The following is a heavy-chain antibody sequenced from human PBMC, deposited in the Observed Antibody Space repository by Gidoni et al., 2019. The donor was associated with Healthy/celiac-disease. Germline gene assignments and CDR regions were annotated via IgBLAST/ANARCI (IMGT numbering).Heavy chain of an antibody. CDR3: LEGFVSGGFRFAY. Sequence: EVQLLESGGGLVQPGGSLKPACATSGFTFSSYAMRWVRHAPGKGLEWVSAISGSGGSTYYVDSVKGRFTISSDNSKNPLYLQMNSLRAEDTSVYYGLEGFVSGGFRFAYWGQGTLVTVSS. D-gene: IGHD3-3*01. CDR2: ISGSGGST. CDR1: GFTFSSYA. V-gene: IGHV3-23*01. J-gene: IGHJ4*02.